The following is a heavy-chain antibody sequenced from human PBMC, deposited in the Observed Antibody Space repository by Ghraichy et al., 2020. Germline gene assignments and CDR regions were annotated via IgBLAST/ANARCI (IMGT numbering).Heavy chain of an antibody. D-gene: IGHD1-7*01. CDR3: VRVWGTWVFDY. Sequence: SQTLSLTCDISGISVSSKDVSWNWIRQSASRGLEWLGRTYYKSKWSHEYAVSVKSRVTITVDTSKNQFSLHLKSVNPEDTAVYYCVRVWGTWVFDYWGQGSLVTVSS. CDR2: TYYKSKWSH. CDR1: GISVSSKDVS. V-gene: IGHV6-1*01. J-gene: IGHJ4*02.